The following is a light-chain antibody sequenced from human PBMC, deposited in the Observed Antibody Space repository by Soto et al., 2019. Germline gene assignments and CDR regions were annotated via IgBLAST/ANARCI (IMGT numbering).Light chain of an antibody. V-gene: IGKV1-33*01. CDR2: DAS. J-gene: IGKJ3*01. CDR3: QPGFGFT. Sequence: DIQMTQSPSSLSASVGDRVTITCQASQDISNYLNWYQQKPGKAPKLLIYDASNLETGVPSRFRGSGSGTEFTFTISSLQPEDIATYYCQPGFGFTFGPGTKVDIK. CDR1: QDISNY.